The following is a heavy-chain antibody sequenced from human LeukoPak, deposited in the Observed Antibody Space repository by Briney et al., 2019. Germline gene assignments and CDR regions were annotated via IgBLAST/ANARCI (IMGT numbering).Heavy chain of an antibody. CDR3: ASYGGNPYYYYMDV. CDR2: IYYSGST. Sequence: SETLSLTCTVSGGSISSSSYYWGWIRQPPGKGLEWIGSIYYSGSTYYNPSLKSRVTISVDTSKNQFSLKLSSVTAADTAVYHCASYGGNPYYYYMDVWGKGTTVTVSS. J-gene: IGHJ6*03. V-gene: IGHV4-39*07. CDR1: GGSISSSSYY. D-gene: IGHD4-23*01.